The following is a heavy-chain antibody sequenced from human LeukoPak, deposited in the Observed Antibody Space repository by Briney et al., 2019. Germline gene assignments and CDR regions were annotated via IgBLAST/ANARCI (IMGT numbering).Heavy chain of an antibody. CDR2: ITASGDRT. CDR3: AKDNDLKRGDSRHAPHYYFDY. J-gene: IGHJ4*02. V-gene: IGHV3-23*01. CDR1: GFTFSSYG. D-gene: IGHD2-21*02. Sequence: SGGSLRLSCAASGFTFSSYGMSWVRQAPGKGLEWVSGITASGDRTYYGDSVKGRFTVSRDNSKNTVYLQMNSLRVDDTAVYYCAKDNDLKRGDSRHAPHYYFDYWGQGTLVTVSS.